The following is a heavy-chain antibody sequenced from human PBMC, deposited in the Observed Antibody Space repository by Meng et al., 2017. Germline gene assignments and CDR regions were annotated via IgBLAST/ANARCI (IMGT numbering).Heavy chain of an antibody. J-gene: IGHJ5*02. CDR2: IIPIFGTA. D-gene: IGHD7-27*01. CDR1: GGTFSSYD. Sequence: QVQELQAGVEVKKPSASVKVTCTASGGTFSSYDMRWVRQAPGQGLEWMVGIIPIFGTANYAQKCQGRVTITADKSTSTAYMELSSLRSEDTAVYYCASGPPGWFDPWGQGTLVTVSS. V-gene: IGHV1-69*06. CDR3: ASGPPGWFDP.